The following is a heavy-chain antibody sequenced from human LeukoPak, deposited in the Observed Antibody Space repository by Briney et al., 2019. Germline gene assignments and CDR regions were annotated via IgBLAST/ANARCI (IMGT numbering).Heavy chain of an antibody. D-gene: IGHD3-10*01. CDR1: GYXFTSYY. Sequence: ASVKVSCRASGYXFTSYYIHWVRQAPGQGLEWMGIINPSGGSTTYAQKFQGRVTMTRDTSTSTVFMELSSLRSEDTAVYYCARDLYGSGSYFLNWGQGTLVTVSS. CDR2: INPSGGST. J-gene: IGHJ4*02. V-gene: IGHV1-46*01. CDR3: ARDLYGSGSYFLN.